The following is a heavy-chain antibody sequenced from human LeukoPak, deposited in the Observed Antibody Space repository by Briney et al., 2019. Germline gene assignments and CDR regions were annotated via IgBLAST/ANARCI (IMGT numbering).Heavy chain of an antibody. CDR2: ISGTGGST. Sequence: PGGSLRLSCAASGFTFNNYAMSWVRQAPGKGLEWVSSISGTGGSTYYANSVKGRFTISRDNSKNTLYLQMNSLRAEDTAVYYCARTPGTGTSSYFDYWGQGTLVTVSS. V-gene: IGHV3-23*01. D-gene: IGHD1-1*01. CDR3: ARTPGTGTSSYFDY. CDR1: GFTFNNYA. J-gene: IGHJ4*02.